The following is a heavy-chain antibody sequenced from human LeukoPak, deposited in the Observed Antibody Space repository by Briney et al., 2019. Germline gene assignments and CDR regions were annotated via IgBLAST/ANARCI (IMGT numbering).Heavy chain of an antibody. CDR3: ARVSSSMGGAADY. J-gene: IGHJ4*02. CDR1: GFTFSSYS. CDR2: ISTSSIYI. V-gene: IGHV3-21*01. D-gene: IGHD6-6*01. Sequence: GGSLRLSCAASGFTFSSYSMNWVRQAPGKGLEWVSSISTSSIYIYYADSVKGRFTISRGNAKNSLYLQMNSLRADDTAVYYCARVSSSMGGAADYWGQGTLVTVSS.